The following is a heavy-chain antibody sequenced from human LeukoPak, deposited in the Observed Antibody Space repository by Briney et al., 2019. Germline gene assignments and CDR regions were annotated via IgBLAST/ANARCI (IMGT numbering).Heavy chain of an antibody. CDR3: ARDGGSSLSTFDY. CDR2: TYYRSKWYN. V-gene: IGHV6-1*01. Sequence: SQTLSLTCAISGDSVSSISAAWNWIRQSPSRGLEWLGRTYYRSKWYNDYAESVKSRIIINPDTSKNQFSLQLNSVTPEDTAVYYCARDGGSSLSTFDYWGRETLVTVSS. J-gene: IGHJ4*02. CDR1: GDSVSSISAA. D-gene: IGHD2-15*01.